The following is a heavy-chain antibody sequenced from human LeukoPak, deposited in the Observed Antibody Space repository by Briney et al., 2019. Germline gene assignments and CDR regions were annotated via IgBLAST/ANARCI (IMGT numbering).Heavy chain of an antibody. V-gene: IGHV3-33*01. CDR2: IWYDGSNK. D-gene: IGHD3-22*01. CDR3: ARDKRDSSYFDY. Sequence: GRSLRLSCAASGFTLSSYGMHWVRQAPGKGLEWVAVIWYDGSNKYYADSVKGRFTISRDNSKNTLYLQMNSLRAEDTAVYYCARDKRDSSYFDYWGQGTLVTVSS. J-gene: IGHJ4*02. CDR1: GFTLSSYG.